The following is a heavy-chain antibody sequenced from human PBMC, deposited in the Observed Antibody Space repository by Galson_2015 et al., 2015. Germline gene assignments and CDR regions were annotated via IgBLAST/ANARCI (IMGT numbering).Heavy chain of an antibody. CDR1: GFTFSSYA. CDR2: ISGSGGST. Sequence: SLRLSCAASGFTFSSYAMSWVRQAPGKGLEWVSAISGSGGSTYYADSVEGRFTISRDNSKNTLYLQMNSLRAEDTAVYYCAKRWQLDTRGLLSVDYWGQGTLVTVSS. D-gene: IGHD2-15*01. V-gene: IGHV3-23*01. CDR3: AKRWQLDTRGLLSVDY. J-gene: IGHJ4*02.